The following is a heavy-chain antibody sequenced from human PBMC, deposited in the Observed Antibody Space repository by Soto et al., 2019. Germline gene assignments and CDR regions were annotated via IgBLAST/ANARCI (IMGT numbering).Heavy chain of an antibody. CDR2: ISGSGGST. D-gene: IGHD3-22*01. Sequence: GESLKISCAASGFTFSSYAMSWVRQAPGKGLEWVSAISGSGGSTYYADSVKGRFTISRDNSKNTLYLQMNRLRAEDMAVYYCANTEYYDESSGYQFDYWGQGTLVTVSS. J-gene: IGHJ4*02. CDR3: ANTEYYDESSGYQFDY. V-gene: IGHV3-23*01. CDR1: GFTFSSYA.